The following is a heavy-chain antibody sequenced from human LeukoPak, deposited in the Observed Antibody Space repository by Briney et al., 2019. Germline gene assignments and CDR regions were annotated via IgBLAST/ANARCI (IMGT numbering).Heavy chain of an antibody. CDR2: INPNSGGT. V-gene: IGHV1-2*02. J-gene: IGHJ3*02. CDR3: AFGIQLWLRGARGAFDI. Sequence: ASVKVSCTASGYTFTGYYMHWVRQAPGQGLEWMGWINPNSGGTNYAQKFQGRVTMTRDTSISTAYMELSRLRSDDTAVYYCAFGIQLWLRGARGAFDIWGQGAMVTVSS. D-gene: IGHD5-18*01. CDR1: GYTFTGYY.